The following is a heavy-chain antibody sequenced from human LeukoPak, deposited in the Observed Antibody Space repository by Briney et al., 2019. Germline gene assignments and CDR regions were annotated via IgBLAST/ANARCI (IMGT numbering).Heavy chain of an antibody. J-gene: IGHJ4*02. CDR2: ISSTGSNI. Sequence: PGGSLRLSCATSGFTFNNNAMTWVRQAPGKGLEWVSSISSTGSNIYYADSVKGRFTISRDNAKNSLSLQMNSLRAEDTAVYYCATEFLGAVAETGDYWGQGALVTVSS. V-gene: IGHV3-21*01. CDR3: ATEFLGAVAETGDY. CDR1: GFTFNNNA. D-gene: IGHD6-19*01.